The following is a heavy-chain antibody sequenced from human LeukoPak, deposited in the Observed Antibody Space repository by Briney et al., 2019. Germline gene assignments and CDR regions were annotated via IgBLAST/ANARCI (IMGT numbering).Heavy chain of an antibody. CDR2: INHSGST. V-gene: IGHV4-34*01. D-gene: IGHD2-21*02. J-gene: IGHJ3*02. Sequence: PSETLSLTCAVYGGSFSGYYWSWIRQPPGKGLEWIGEINHSGSTNYNPSLKSRVTISVDTSKNQFSLSLTSVTAADTAVYYCARLPGCSGADCFRAFDIWGQGTMVTVSS. CDR1: GGSFSGYY. CDR3: ARLPGCSGADCFRAFDI.